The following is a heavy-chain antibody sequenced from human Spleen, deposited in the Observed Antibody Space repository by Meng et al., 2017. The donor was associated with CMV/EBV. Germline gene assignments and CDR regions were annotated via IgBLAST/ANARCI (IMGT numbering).Heavy chain of an antibody. CDR1: GYSFTSYW. V-gene: IGHV5-51*01. J-gene: IGHJ5*02. CDR3: ARGWWNGDYNFWFDP. Sequence: GESLKISCKGSGYSFTSYWIGWVRQMPGKGLEWMGIIYPGDSDTRYSPSFQGQVTISADKSISTAYLQWSSLKASDTAMYYCARGWWNGDYNFWFDPWGQGTLVTVSS. CDR2: IYPGDSDT. D-gene: IGHD4-17*01.